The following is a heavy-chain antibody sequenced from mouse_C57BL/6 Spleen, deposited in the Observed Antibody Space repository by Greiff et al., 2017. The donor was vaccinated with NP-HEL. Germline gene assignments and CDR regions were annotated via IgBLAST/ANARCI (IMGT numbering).Heavy chain of an antibody. CDR1: GYTFTSYG. CDR3: ARPYGSSYLDY. Sequence: VQLQQSGAELARPGASVKLSCKASGYTFTSYGISWVKQRTGQGLEWIGEIYPRSGNTYYNEKFKGKATLTADKSSSTAYLELRSLTSEDSAVYFCARPYGSSYLDYWGQGTTLTVSS. J-gene: IGHJ2*01. CDR2: IYPRSGNT. V-gene: IGHV1-81*01. D-gene: IGHD1-1*01.